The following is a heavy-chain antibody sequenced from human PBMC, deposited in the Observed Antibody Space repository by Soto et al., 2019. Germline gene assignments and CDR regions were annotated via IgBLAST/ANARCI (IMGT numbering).Heavy chain of an antibody. Sequence: QVQLVESGGGVVQPGRSLRLSCAASGFTFSSYGMHWVRQAPGKGLEWVAVISYDGSNKYYADSVKGRFTISRDKSKNTLYLQMNSLRAEDTAVYYCAKDLRQSDGMDVWGQGTTVTVSS. J-gene: IGHJ6*02. CDR3: AKDLRQSDGMDV. D-gene: IGHD6-19*01. CDR2: ISYDGSNK. V-gene: IGHV3-30*18. CDR1: GFTFSSYG.